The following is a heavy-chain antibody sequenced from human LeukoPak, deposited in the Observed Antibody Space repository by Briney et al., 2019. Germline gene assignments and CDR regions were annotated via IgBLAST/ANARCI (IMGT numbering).Heavy chain of an antibody. V-gene: IGHV3-30*18. J-gene: IGHJ4*02. CDR3: AKDNPFYGSGLLDY. Sequence: GRSLRLSCAASGFTFSSFGMHWVRQAPGKGLEWVAVLSYHGSDKYYADSVKGRFTISRDNSKNTLYLQMNSLRAEDTAVYYCAKDNPFYGSGLLDYWGQGTLVTVSS. D-gene: IGHD3-10*01. CDR2: LSYHGSDK. CDR1: GFTFSSFG.